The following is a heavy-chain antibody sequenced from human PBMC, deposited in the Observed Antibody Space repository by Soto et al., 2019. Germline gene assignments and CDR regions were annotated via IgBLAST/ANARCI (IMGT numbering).Heavy chain of an antibody. CDR3: ARAEEYYDFWSGYSPQGV. V-gene: IGHV3-48*03. Sequence: PGGSLRLSCAASGFTFSSYEMNWVRQAPGKGLEWVSYISSSGSTIYYADSVKGRFTISRDNAKNSLYLQMNSLRAEDTAVYYCARAEEYYDFWSGYSPQGVWGQGTTVTVYS. CDR2: ISSSGSTI. J-gene: IGHJ6*02. CDR1: GFTFSSYE. D-gene: IGHD3-3*01.